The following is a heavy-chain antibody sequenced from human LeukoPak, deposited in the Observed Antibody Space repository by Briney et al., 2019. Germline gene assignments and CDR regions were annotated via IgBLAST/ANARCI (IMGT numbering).Heavy chain of an antibody. D-gene: IGHD3-9*01. CDR1: GYTFTSYD. J-gene: IGHJ3*02. V-gene: IGHV1-8*01. CDR3: ASPYYDILTGYLGALDI. Sequence: ASVKVSCKASGYTFTSYDINWVRQATGQGLEWMGWMNHNSGNTGYAQKFQVRVTMTRNTSISTAAMKLSSLRSEDTAVYYWASPYYDILTGYLGALDIWGQGTMVTVSS. CDR2: MNHNSGNT.